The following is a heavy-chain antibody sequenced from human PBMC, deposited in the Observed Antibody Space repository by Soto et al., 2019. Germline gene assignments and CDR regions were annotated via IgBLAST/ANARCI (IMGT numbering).Heavy chain of an antibody. V-gene: IGHV3-23*01. Sequence: EVQLLESGGGLVQPGGSLRLSCAASGFTFSSCAMGWVRQAPGKGLEWVSDIIDSGGSTYYADSVKGRFTISRDNSKSTLYLERNSRGAGGVALFYCAKGESSCYCCGVGVWGQGTTVTVS. CDR3: AKGESSCYCCGVGV. J-gene: IGHJ6*02. CDR1: GFTFSSCA. D-gene: IGHD6-6*01. CDR2: IIDSGGST.